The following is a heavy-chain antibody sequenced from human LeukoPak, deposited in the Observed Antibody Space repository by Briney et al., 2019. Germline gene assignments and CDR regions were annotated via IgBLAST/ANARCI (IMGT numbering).Heavy chain of an antibody. D-gene: IGHD6-19*01. CDR2: ISYDGNNK. V-gene: IGHV3-30*18. Sequence: PGRSLRLSCAASAFTFSNYAMHWVRQAPGKGLEWVAIISYDGNNKYYADSVKGRFTISRDNSKNTLYLQMNSLRAEDTAVYYCAKVSPLWLVTHYFDYWGQGTLVTVSS. CDR1: AFTFSNYA. CDR3: AKVSPLWLVTHYFDY. J-gene: IGHJ4*02.